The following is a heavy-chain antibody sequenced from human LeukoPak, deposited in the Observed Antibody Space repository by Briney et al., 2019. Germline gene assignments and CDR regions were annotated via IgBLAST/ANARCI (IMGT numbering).Heavy chain of an antibody. D-gene: IGHD3-22*01. CDR2: FDPEDGET. V-gene: IGHV1-24*01. J-gene: IGHJ4*02. Sequence: ASVKVSCKVSGYTLTELSMHWVRQAPGKELEWMGGFDPEDGETIYAQKFQGRVTMTEDTSTDTAYMELSSLRSEDTAVYYCATLPDYSYYYDSSGPNLYYFDYWGQGTLVTVSS. CDR1: GYTLTELS. CDR3: ATLPDYSYYYDSSGPNLYYFDY.